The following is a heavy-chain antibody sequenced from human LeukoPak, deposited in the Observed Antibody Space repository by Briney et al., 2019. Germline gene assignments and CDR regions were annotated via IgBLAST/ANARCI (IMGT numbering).Heavy chain of an antibody. Sequence: SETLSLTCAVYGGSFSGYYWSWIRQPPGKGLEWIGEINHSGSTNYNPSLKSRVTISVDTSKNQSSLKLSSVTAADTAVYYCARGQGGIAVAGTDCFDYWGQGTLVTVSS. V-gene: IGHV4-34*01. CDR1: GGSFSGYY. J-gene: IGHJ4*02. CDR2: INHSGST. D-gene: IGHD6-19*01. CDR3: ARGQGGIAVAGTDCFDY.